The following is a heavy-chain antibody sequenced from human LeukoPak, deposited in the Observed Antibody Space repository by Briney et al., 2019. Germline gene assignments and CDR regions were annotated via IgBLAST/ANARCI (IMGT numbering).Heavy chain of an antibody. D-gene: IGHD6-13*01. CDR1: GFTFDDYA. CDR2: ILGDGSST. CDR3: AKDRYRSSWYTIDY. V-gene: IGHV3-43*02. Sequence: GGSLRLSCAASGFTFDDYAMHWVRQVPGKGREWVSLILGDGSSTNYADSVKGRFTISRDNSKNSLYLHMNSLRVEDTALYFCAKDRYRSSWYTIDYWGQGTLVTVSS. J-gene: IGHJ4*02.